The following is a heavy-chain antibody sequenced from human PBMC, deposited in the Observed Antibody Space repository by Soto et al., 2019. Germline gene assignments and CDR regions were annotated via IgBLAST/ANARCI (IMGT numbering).Heavy chain of an antibody. J-gene: IGHJ5*02. CDR2: ISSSSSYI. D-gene: IGHD3-10*01. Sequence: EVQLVESGGGLVKPGGSLRLSCAASGFTFSSYSMNWVRQAPGKGLEWVSSISSSSSYIYYADSVKGRFTISKDNAKNSLYLQVNSLRAEDTAVYYCARDYYGSGSYSWFDPWGQGTLVTVSS. V-gene: IGHV3-21*01. CDR1: GFTFSSYS. CDR3: ARDYYGSGSYSWFDP.